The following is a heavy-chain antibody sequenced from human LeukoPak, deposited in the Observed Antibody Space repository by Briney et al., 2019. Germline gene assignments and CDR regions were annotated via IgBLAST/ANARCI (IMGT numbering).Heavy chain of an antibody. V-gene: IGHV3-7*01. D-gene: IGHD1-26*01. CDR2: IKHDGSGK. CDR1: GFTLSSYW. CDR3: ARDLFSGSYQEDF. Sequence: PGGSLRLSCAASGFTLSSYWMSWVRQAPGKGLEWVANIKHDGSGKYYADSVKGRFTISRDDAKNSLYLEMNRLRVEDTAVYYCARDLFSGSYQEDFWGQGTLVTVSS. J-gene: IGHJ4*02.